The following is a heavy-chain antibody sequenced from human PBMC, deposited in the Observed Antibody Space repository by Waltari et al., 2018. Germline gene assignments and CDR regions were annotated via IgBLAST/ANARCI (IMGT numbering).Heavy chain of an antibody. CDR3: AKGHSGSYGLDS. CDR2: ISWNSGNI. Sequence: EVQLVESGGGLVQPGRSLRLSCAASGFTFADYAMHWVRQAPGKGLGWVSGISWNSGNIGYADSVKGRFTISRDNAKNSLYLQMNSLRTGDTALYYCAKGHSGSYGLDSWGQGTLVTVSP. D-gene: IGHD1-26*01. V-gene: IGHV3-9*01. CDR1: GFTFADYA. J-gene: IGHJ4*02.